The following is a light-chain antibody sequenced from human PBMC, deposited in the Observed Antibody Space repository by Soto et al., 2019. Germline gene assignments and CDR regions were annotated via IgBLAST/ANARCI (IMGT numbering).Light chain of an antibody. CDR1: QGISSN. V-gene: IGKV1-9*01. CDR3: QQFNSYPIT. CDR2: AAS. Sequence: DIQLTQSPSFLSASVGYRVTITCRSSQGISSNLAWYQQKPGKAPKLLIYAASTLQSGVPSRFSGSGSGTEFTLTISSLQPEDFATYYCQQFNSYPITFGQGTRLEIK. J-gene: IGKJ5*01.